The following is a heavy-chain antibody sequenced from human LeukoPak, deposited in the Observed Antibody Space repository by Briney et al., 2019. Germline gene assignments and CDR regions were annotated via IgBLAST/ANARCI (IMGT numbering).Heavy chain of an antibody. D-gene: IGHD4-17*01. CDR1: GYTFTSYD. V-gene: IGHV1-8*03. J-gene: IGHJ6*03. CDR3: ARADYGDYYYYYYMDV. Sequence: GASVKVSCKASGYTFTSYDINWVRQATGQGLEWMGWMNPNSGNTGYAQKFQGRVTITRNTSISTAYMELSSLRSEDTAVYYCARADYGDYYYYYYMDVWGKGTTVTVSS. CDR2: MNPNSGNT.